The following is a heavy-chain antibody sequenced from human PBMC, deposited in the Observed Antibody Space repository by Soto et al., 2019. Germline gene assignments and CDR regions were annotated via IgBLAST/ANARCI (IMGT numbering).Heavy chain of an antibody. CDR3: AKDHPVLWSGYSYGMDV. CDR2: ISGSGGST. V-gene: IGHV3-23*01. Sequence: PGGSLRLSCAASGFTFSSYAMSWVRQAPGKGLEWVSAISGSGGSTYYADSVKGRFTISRDNSKNTLYLQMNSLRAEDTAVYYCAKDHPVLWSGYSYGMDVWGQGTTVTVSS. D-gene: IGHD3-3*01. J-gene: IGHJ6*02. CDR1: GFTFSSYA.